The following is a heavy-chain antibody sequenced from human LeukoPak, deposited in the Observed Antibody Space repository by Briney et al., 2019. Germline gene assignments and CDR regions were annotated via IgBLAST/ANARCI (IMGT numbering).Heavy chain of an antibody. J-gene: IGHJ6*02. CDR3: ARDNGAIRAYYYHGMDV. CDR2: IYHSGST. V-gene: IGHV4-4*02. Sequence: SGTLSLTCAVSGGSISSSNWWSWVRQPPGKGLEWIGEIYHSGSTNYNPSLKSRVTISVDKSKNQFSLKLSSVTAADTAVYYCARDNGAIRAYYYHGMDVWGQGTTVTVSS. CDR1: GGSISSSNW. D-gene: IGHD2-8*01.